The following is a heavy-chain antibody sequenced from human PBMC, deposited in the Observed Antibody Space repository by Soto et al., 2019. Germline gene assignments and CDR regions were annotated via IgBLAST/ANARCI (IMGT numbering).Heavy chain of an antibody. CDR1: GFTFSSYA. J-gene: IGHJ1*01. CDR3: AKETYYYDSSGYFAEYFQH. D-gene: IGHD3-22*01. CDR2: ISGSGGST. V-gene: IGHV3-23*01. Sequence: GGSLRLSCAASGFTFSSYAMSWVRQAPGKGLEWVSAISGSGGSTYYADSVKGRFTISRDNSKNTLYLQMNSLRAEDTAVYYCAKETYYYDSSGYFAEYFQHWGQGTLVTVSS.